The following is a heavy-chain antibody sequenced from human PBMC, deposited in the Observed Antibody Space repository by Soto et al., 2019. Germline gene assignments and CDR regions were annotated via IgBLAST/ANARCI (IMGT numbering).Heavy chain of an antibody. CDR2: ISGSVDST. Sequence: EVQLLESGGGLVQPGESLRLSCAASGFTFSSYAMSWSPQAPGKGLEWVSVISGSVDSTYYADSVKGRFTISRDNSKNTLYLQMNSLRAEDTAVYYCAKRSSSSTFDYWGQGTLVTVSS. V-gene: IGHV3-23*01. CDR1: GFTFSSYA. J-gene: IGHJ4*02. D-gene: IGHD6-6*01. CDR3: AKRSSSSTFDY.